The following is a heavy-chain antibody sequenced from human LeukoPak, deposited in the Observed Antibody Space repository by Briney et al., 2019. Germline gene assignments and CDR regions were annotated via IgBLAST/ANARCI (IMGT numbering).Heavy chain of an antibody. CDR3: ARGQKGSWYSAYY. Sequence: GGSLRLSCAASGFTFSGSAMHWVRQASGKGLEWVGRIRSKVNNYATAYATSMKGRFTISRDDSKNTAYLEMNSLKTEDTAMYYCARGQKGSWYSAYYWGQGTLVTVSS. D-gene: IGHD6-13*01. CDR2: IRSKVNNYAT. V-gene: IGHV3-73*01. J-gene: IGHJ4*02. CDR1: GFTFSGSA.